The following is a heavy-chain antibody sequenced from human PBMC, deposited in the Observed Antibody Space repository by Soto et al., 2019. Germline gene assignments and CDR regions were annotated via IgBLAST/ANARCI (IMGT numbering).Heavy chain of an antibody. CDR2: INHSGST. J-gene: IGHJ5*02. CDR3: ARGGVLWFGELSRNWFDP. D-gene: IGHD3-10*01. V-gene: IGHV4-34*01. Sequence: LRLSCAASGFTFSDYYMSWIRQAPGKGLEWIGEINHSGSTNYNPSLKSRVTISVDTSKNQFSLKLSSVTAADTAVHYCARGGVLWFGELSRNWFDPWGQGTLVTVSS. CDR1: GFTFSDYY.